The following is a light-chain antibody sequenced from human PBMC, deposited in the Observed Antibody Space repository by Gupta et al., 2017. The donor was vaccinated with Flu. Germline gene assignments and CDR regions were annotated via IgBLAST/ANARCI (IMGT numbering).Light chain of an antibody. V-gene: IGKV4-1*01. J-gene: IGKJ5*01. CDR3: QQYYSTPLIT. CDR2: WAS. CDR1: QSVLYSTNNKNY. Sequence: DIVMTQSLDPLAVSLGERATINCKSRQSVLYSTNNKNYLAWYQQKPGQPPKLLIYWASTRESGVPDRLSGSGSGTDFTLTISSLQAEDVAVYYCQQYYSTPLITFGQGTRLEMK.